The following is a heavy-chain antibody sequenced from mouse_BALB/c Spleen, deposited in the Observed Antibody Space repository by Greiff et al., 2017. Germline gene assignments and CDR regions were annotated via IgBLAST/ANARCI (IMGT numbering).Heavy chain of an antibody. V-gene: IGHV1-54*01. CDR1: GYAFTNYL. CDR3: ARGGKWYFDV. Sequence: QVQLQQSGAELVRPGTSVKVSCKASGYAFTNYLIEWVKQRPGQGLEWIGVINPGSGGTNYNEKFKGKATLTADKSSSTAYMQLSSLTSDDSAVYFCARGGKWYFDVWGAGTTVTVSS. CDR2: INPGSGGT. D-gene: IGHD1-1*01. J-gene: IGHJ1*01.